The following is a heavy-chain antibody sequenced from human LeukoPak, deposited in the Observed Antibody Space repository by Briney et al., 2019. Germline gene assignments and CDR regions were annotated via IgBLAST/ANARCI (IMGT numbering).Heavy chain of an antibody. CDR1: GFTLDDYA. CDR3: AINGGGDSGYGNFDY. Sequence: GGSLRLSCAVSGFTLDDYAMHWVRQVPGKGLEWVSGIKWNSYSIGYADSVKGRFTTSRDNAKNSLYVQMHSLRAEDTAFYYCAINGGGDSGYGNFDYWGQGTLVTVSS. J-gene: IGHJ4*02. D-gene: IGHD5-12*01. V-gene: IGHV3-9*01. CDR2: IKWNSYSI.